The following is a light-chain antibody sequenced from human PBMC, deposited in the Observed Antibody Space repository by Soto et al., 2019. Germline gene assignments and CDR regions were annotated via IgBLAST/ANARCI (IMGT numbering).Light chain of an antibody. CDR1: QTISSI. J-gene: IGKJ1*01. V-gene: IGKV3-15*01. Sequence: EIVMTQSPATLSVSPGERVTLSCRASQTISSILAWYQQKPGRAPRLLIYSASIRATGIPARFSGSASGTDFTLTISSLQSEDFAISYCQQYYQWPWTFGQGTKLDI. CDR2: SAS. CDR3: QQYYQWPWT.